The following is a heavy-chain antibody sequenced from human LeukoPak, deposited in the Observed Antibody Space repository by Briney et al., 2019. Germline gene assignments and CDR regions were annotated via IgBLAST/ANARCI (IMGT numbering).Heavy chain of an antibody. CDR3: AKALNYYGSGPPDY. Sequence: GGSLRLSCAASGFTFSAYTMSWVRQAPGKGLEWVSAITGSGGSTYYADSVKGRFTISRDNSKNTLYLQMNSLRAEDTAVYYCAKALNYYGSGPPDYWGQGTLVTVSS. V-gene: IGHV3-23*01. D-gene: IGHD3-10*01. J-gene: IGHJ4*02. CDR2: ITGSGGST. CDR1: GFTFSAYT.